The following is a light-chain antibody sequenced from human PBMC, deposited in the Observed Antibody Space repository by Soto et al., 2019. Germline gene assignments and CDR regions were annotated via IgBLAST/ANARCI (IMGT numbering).Light chain of an antibody. J-gene: IGLJ3*02. V-gene: IGLV1-44*01. Sequence: QSVLTQAPSASGTPGQRVTISCSGSNSNIGSNTVSWYQQVPGTAPKVLIYNNDQRPSGVPDRLSGSKYGTSASLAIGGLQSEYEADYYCAAWDGSLNGWVFGGGTKLTVL. CDR3: AAWDGSLNGWV. CDR2: NND. CDR1: NSNIGSNT.